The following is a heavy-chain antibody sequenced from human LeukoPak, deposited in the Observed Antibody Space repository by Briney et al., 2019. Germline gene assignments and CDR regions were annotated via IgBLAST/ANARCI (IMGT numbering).Heavy chain of an antibody. CDR1: GYTLTELS. Sequence: ASVNVSFKVSGYTLTELSMHWVRQAPGKGLEWMGGFDPEDGETIYAQKFQGRVTMTEDTSTDTAYMELSSLRSEDTAVYYCATARGITGTYFDYWGQGTLVTVSS. CDR3: ATARGITGTYFDY. V-gene: IGHV1-24*01. D-gene: IGHD1-7*01. J-gene: IGHJ4*02. CDR2: FDPEDGET.